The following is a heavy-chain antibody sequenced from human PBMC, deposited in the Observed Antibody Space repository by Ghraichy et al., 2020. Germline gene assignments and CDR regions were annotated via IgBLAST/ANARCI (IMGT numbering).Heavy chain of an antibody. J-gene: IGHJ4*02. CDR3: ARGTTVTRVGDF. CDR2: IYSGFTT. D-gene: IGHD4-17*01. V-gene: IGHV3-66*01. Sequence: HSCAASGFTVSSNYMSWVRQAPGKGLEWVSIIYSGFTTYYSDSVKGRFTISRDNSKNTLSLQMNSLRAEDTAVYYCARGTTVTRVGDFWGQGTLVTVSS. CDR1: GFTVSSNY.